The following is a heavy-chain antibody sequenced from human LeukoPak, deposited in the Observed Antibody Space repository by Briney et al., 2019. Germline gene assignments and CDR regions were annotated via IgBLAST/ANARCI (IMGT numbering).Heavy chain of an antibody. J-gene: IGHJ4*02. CDR1: GYRFTNYW. CDR3: ARETYYYPCDY. D-gene: IGHD3-10*01. V-gene: IGHV5-10-1*01. Sequence: GESLKISCKGSGYRFTNYWIGWVRQMPGKGLEWMGRIDPSDSYTNYSPSFQGHVTISADKSISTAYLQWSSLKASDTAMYYCARETYYYPCDYWGQGTLVTVSS. CDR2: IDPSDSYT.